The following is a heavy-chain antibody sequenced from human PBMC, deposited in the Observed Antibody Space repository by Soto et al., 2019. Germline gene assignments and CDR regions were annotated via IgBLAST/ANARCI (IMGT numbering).Heavy chain of an antibody. V-gene: IGHV1-69*13. CDR2: IIPIFGTA. CDR1: GGTFSSYA. J-gene: IGHJ3*02. CDR3: ARRSDDYYDSSGYLWAFDI. Sequence: SVKVSCKASGGTFSSYAISWVRQAPGQGLEWMGGIIPIFGTANYAQKFQGRVTITADESTSTAYMELSSLRSEDTAVYYCARRSDDYYDSSGYLWAFDIWGQGTMVT. D-gene: IGHD3-22*01.